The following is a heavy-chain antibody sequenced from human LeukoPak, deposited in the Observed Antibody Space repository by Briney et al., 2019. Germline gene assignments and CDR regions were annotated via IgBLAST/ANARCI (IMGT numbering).Heavy chain of an antibody. CDR1: GGSISSGGYS. Sequence: PSETLSLTCAVSGGSISSGGYSWSWIRQPPGKGLEWIGYIYYSGSTYYNPSLKGRVTISVDTSKNQFSLKLSSVTAADTAVYYCARDAVGGSYSYYFDYWGQGTLVTVSS. D-gene: IGHD1-26*01. CDR3: ARDAVGGSYSYYFDY. J-gene: IGHJ4*02. V-gene: IGHV4-30-4*07. CDR2: IYYSGST.